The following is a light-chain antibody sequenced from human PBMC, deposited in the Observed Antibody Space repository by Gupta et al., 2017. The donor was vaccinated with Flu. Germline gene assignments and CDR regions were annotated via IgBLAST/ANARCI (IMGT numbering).Light chain of an antibody. CDR1: NTKVGKNS. CDR2: YDD. Sequence: RVTISGTGCNTKVGKNSLCWYQHLPGAPPTLLDYYDDIRPSVVAERFSGTNSGTAAPLAISGLRAEDAADYYCSSGDDMRNVYVFGAGTKVTVL. J-gene: IGLJ1*01. V-gene: IGLV1-36*01. CDR3: SSGDDMRNVYV.